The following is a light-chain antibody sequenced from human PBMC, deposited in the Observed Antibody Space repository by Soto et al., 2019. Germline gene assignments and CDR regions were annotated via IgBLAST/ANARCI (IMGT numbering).Light chain of an antibody. J-gene: IGKJ1*01. CDR2: AAS. Sequence: EVVLTQSPATLSVSPGERVTLSCRASQSVGSNLAWFQQKPGQAPRLLMYAASTRPTSIAARFTGSGSGTEFTLTISSLQSEDFAVYYCQQYHIWPPWTSGQGTKVDIK. CDR3: QQYHIWPPWT. CDR1: QSVGSN. V-gene: IGKV3-15*01.